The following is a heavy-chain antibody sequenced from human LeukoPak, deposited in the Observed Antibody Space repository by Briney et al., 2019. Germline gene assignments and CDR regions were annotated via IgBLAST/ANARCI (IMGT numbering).Heavy chain of an antibody. D-gene: IGHD3-10*01. J-gene: IGHJ4*02. CDR2: ISSDGSST. CDR3: ARDHGSYYFDY. CDR1: GFTFSRYW. V-gene: IGHV3-74*01. Sequence: GGSLRLSCVASGFTFSRYWIHWVRQAPGKGLVWVSSISSDGSSTSYADSVKGRFTISRDNAKNTLSLQMNSLRAEDTAVYYCARDHGSYYFDYWGQGTLVTVSS.